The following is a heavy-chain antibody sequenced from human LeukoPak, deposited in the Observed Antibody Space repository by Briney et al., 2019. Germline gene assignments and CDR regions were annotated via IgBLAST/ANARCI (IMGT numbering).Heavy chain of an antibody. Sequence: ASVKVSCKASGYSFADYYMHWVRQAPGQGLEWMGWINPNSGRTNYPQKLQGRVTITRDTSISPAYMELSRLRPDDTAVYYCASEEGLWTGYRNWFDPWGQGTLVTVSS. D-gene: IGHD3/OR15-3a*01. CDR1: GYSFADYY. V-gene: IGHV1-2*02. CDR3: ASEEGLWTGYRNWFDP. J-gene: IGHJ5*02. CDR2: INPNSGRT.